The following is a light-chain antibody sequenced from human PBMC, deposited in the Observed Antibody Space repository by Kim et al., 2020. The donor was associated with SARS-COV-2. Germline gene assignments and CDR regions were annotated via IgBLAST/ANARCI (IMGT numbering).Light chain of an antibody. V-gene: IGLV3-21*04. CDR3: QVWDSSSDHPV. CDR2: YDS. Sequence: APGKTAGITCGGNNIGSKSVHWYRQKPGQAPVLVIYYDSDRPSGIPERFSGSNSGNTATLTISRVEAGDEADYYCQVWDSSSDHPVFGGGTQLTVL. CDR1: NIGSKS. J-gene: IGLJ2*01.